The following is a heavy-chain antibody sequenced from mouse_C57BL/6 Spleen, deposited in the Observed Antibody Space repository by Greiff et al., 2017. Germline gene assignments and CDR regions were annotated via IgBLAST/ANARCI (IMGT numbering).Heavy chain of an antibody. V-gene: IGHV14-2*01. J-gene: IGHJ4*01. CDR3: ARPGWLGAMDY. D-gene: IGHD1-1*02. CDR2: IDPEDGET. CDR1: GFNIKDYY. Sequence: VQLQQSGAELVKPGASVKLSCTASGFNIKDYYMHWVKQRTEQGLEWIGRIDPEDGETKYATKFQGKATITADTSSNTAYLQLSSLTSEDTAVYYCARPGWLGAMDYWGQGTSVTVSS.